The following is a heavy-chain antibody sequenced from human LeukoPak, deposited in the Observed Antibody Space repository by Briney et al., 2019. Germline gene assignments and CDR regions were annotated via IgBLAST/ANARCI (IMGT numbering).Heavy chain of an antibody. J-gene: IGHJ5*02. D-gene: IGHD2-2*01. V-gene: IGHV3-23*01. CDR3: AKDPYIVSSTSQNWFDP. CDR1: GFTFSSYA. Sequence: GGSLRLSCAASGFTFSSYAMCWVRQAPGKGLEWVSAISGSGGSTYYADSVKGRFTISRDNSKNTLYLQMNSLRAEDTAVYYCAKDPYIVSSTSQNWFDPWGQGTLVTVSS. CDR2: ISGSGGST.